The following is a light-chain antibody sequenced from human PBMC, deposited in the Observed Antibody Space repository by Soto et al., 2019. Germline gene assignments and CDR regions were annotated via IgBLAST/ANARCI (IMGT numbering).Light chain of an antibody. V-gene: IGLV2-14*01. CDR1: SSDVGGYNY. J-gene: IGLJ1*01. CDR2: DVS. CDR3: SSYTSSSTLDV. Sequence: QSALTQPASVSGSPGQSITISCTGTSSDVGGYNYVSWYQQHPGKAPKLMIYDVSIRPSGVSNRFSGSKPGNTASLTISGLQAEDEADYYCSSYTSSSTLDVFGTGTKVTVL.